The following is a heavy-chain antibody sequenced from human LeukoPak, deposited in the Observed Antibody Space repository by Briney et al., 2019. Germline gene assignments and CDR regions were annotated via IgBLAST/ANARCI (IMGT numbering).Heavy chain of an antibody. D-gene: IGHD3-3*01. V-gene: IGHV1-46*01. CDR3: ARDWGLYFEVVTQPTY. CDR1: GYTFTSYY. J-gene: IGHJ4*02. CDR2: ISPSGGST. Sequence: ASVKVSCKASGYTFTSYYMHWVRQAPGQGLEWMGIISPSGGSTSYAQKFQGRVTMTRDTSTSTVYMELSSLRSEDTAVYYCARDWGLYFEVVTQPTYWGQGTLVTVSS.